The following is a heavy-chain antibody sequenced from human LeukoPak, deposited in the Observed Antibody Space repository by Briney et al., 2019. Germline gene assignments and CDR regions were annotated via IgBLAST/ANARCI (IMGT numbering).Heavy chain of an antibody. J-gene: IGHJ6*02. CDR1: GGTFSSYA. V-gene: IGHV1-69*04. Sequence: ASVKVSCKASGGTFSSYAISWVRQAPGQGLEWMGRIIPILGIANYAQKFQGRVTITADKSTSTAYMELSGLRSEDTAVYYCARIPDYYYYGMDVWGQGTTVTVPS. CDR3: ARIPDYYYYGMDV. CDR2: IIPILGIA.